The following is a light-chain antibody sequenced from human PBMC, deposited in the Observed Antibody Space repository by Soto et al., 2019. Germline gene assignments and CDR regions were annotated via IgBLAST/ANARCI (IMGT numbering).Light chain of an antibody. J-gene: IGKJ1*01. V-gene: IGKV3-15*01. Sequence: EVVMTQSPATLSVSPGQRVTLSCRASHSVSSSLAWYQQKPGQAPRHLISGASTRAAGVPARFSGSGSGTDFTLTISSLQSEDFAVYYCQHYNTWPWTFGQGTKVEIK. CDR3: QHYNTWPWT. CDR1: HSVSSS. CDR2: GAS.